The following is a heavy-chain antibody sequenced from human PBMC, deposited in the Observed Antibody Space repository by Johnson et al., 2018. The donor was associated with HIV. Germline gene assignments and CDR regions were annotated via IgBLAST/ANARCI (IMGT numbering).Heavy chain of an antibody. CDR3: ARDIEYHYDYVWGSRGAFDI. J-gene: IGHJ3*02. CDR2: IYSGGST. D-gene: IGHD3-16*01. CDR1: GFTVSSNY. V-gene: IGHV3-66*03. Sequence: VQLVESGGGLIQPGGSLRLSCAASGFTVSSNYMSWVRQAPGKGLEWVSVIYSGGSTYYADSVKGRFTISRDNSKNTLYLQMNSLTAEDTAVYYCARDIEYHYDYVWGSRGAFDIWGQGTMVTVSS.